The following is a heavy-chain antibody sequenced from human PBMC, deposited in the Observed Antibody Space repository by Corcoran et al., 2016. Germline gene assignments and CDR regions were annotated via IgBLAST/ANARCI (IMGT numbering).Heavy chain of an antibody. CDR2: IWYDGSNK. CDR1: GFTFRNYG. D-gene: IGHD2-2*03. CDR3: ATDLDSSYYDL. Sequence: QVQLVESGGGVVQPGRSLRLSCAASGFTFRNYGMNWVRQAPGKGREWVTFIWYDGSNKYYVDSVEGRFTISRDNSKNTLSLQMKSLRAEDTAIYFCATDLDSSYYDLWGRGTLVTVAS. J-gene: IGHJ2*01. V-gene: IGHV3-33*01.